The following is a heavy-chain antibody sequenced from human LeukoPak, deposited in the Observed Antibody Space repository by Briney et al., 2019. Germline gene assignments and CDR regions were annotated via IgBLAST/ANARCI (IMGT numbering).Heavy chain of an antibody. CDR2: ISYDGSNK. CDR3: ARAQILPFYDTLTAYASFDY. Sequence: PGGSLRLSCAASGFTFSSYAMHWVRQAPGKGLEWVAVISYDGSNKYYADSVKGRFTISRDNSRNTLYLQMNSLRAEDTAVYYCARAQILPFYDTLTAYASFDYWGQGTLVTVSS. V-gene: IGHV3-30-3*01. J-gene: IGHJ4*02. D-gene: IGHD3-9*01. CDR1: GFTFSSYA.